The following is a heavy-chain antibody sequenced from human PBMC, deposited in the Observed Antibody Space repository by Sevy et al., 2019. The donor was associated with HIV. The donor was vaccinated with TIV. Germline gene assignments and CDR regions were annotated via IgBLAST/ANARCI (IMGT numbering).Heavy chain of an antibody. CDR3: ARGGGCSSTSCYEYYYYGMDV. J-gene: IGHJ6*02. V-gene: IGHV1-18*01. CDR2: ISAYNGNT. D-gene: IGHD2-2*01. Sequence: ASVKVSCKASGYTFTSYGISWVRQAPGQGLEWMGWISAYNGNTNYAQKLQGRVTMTTDTSTSTAYMELRSLRSYDTAVYYCARGGGCSSTSCYEYYYYGMDVWGQGTTVTVSS. CDR1: GYTFTSYG.